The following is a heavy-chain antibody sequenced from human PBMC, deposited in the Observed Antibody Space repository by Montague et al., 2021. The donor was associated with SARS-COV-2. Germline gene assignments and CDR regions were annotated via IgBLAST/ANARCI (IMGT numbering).Heavy chain of an antibody. Sequence: SRRLSWSASGFTFSSYEMNWVRQAPGKGLEWVSYISSSGSTIYYADSVKGRFTISRDNAKNSLYLQMNSLRAEDTAVYYCARAGDFGYGSGSYAGGFDYWGQGTLVTVSS. J-gene: IGHJ4*02. V-gene: IGHV3-48*03. CDR3: ARAGDFGYGSGSYAGGFDY. D-gene: IGHD3-10*01. CDR1: GFTFSSYE. CDR2: ISSSGSTI.